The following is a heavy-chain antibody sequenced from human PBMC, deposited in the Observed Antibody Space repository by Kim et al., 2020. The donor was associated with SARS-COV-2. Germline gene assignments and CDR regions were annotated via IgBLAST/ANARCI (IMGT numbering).Heavy chain of an antibody. Sequence: VKVSCKTSGYPFSGFYIHWVRQAPGQGLEWMGWISPNNGATKYAEASQGRVTMTRDTSINTAYMELSRLKSDDTAIYFCARGSDYHGLDVWGRGTTITVSS. V-gene: IGHV1-2*02. CDR3: ARGSDYHGLDV. J-gene: IGHJ6*02. CDR1: GYPFSGFY. CDR2: ISPNNGAT.